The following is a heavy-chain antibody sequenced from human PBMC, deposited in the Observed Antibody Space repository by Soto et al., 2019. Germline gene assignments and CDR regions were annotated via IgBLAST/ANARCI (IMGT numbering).Heavy chain of an antibody. J-gene: IGHJ4*02. D-gene: IGHD3-22*01. CDR2: IYYSGST. CDR1: DDSISSGNYY. V-gene: IGHV4-30-4*01. CDR3: ARGSGSYPLPYFDY. Sequence: PSETLSLTCVVSDDSISSGNYYWSWIRQPPGKGLGWIGYIYYSGSTYYNPSLKSRVTISVDKSKNQFSLKLSSVTAADTAFYYCARGSGSYPLPYFDYWGQKTLVTVSS.